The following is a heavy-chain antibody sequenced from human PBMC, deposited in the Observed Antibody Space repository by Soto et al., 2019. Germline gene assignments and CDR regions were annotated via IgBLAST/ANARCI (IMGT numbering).Heavy chain of an antibody. Sequence: QVQLQESGPRLVKPSQTLSLTCSVSGVSISSGDTYWAWIRQAPGKGLEWIGYILHSGSTYYNPSLDSLLTISLDTSKNQFSLRLRSVTAADTAVYFCARAPENSENWNPYYFDYWGQGTLVTVSP. D-gene: IGHD1-1*01. CDR1: GVSISSGDTY. J-gene: IGHJ4*02. CDR2: ILHSGST. V-gene: IGHV4-30-4*01. CDR3: ARAPENSENWNPYYFDY.